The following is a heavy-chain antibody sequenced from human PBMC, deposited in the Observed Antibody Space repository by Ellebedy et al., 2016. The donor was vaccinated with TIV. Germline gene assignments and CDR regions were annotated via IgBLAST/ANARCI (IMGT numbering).Heavy chain of an antibody. CDR1: GGTFSNYA. CDR2: IIPIFGTP. Sequence: AASVKVSCKASGGTFSNYAIGWVRQAPGQGLEWMGGIIPIFGTPSFAQNFQGRVTITADDSTSTTYMELSSLRSEDTAVYYCVYGSGSYYNRAFDIWGQGTMVTVSS. J-gene: IGHJ3*02. V-gene: IGHV1-69*13. CDR3: VYGSGSYYNRAFDI. D-gene: IGHD3-10*01.